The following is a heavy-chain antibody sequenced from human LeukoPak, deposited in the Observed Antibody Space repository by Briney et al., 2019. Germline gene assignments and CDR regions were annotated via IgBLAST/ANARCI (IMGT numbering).Heavy chain of an antibody. CDR1: GYTFTDYF. Sequence: ASVKVSCEASGYTFTDYFIHWVRQAPGQGLEWMGWLNPYSGATNFALSFRGRVTMTRDTSVNTAYMELSRLRSDDTAVYYCARGAIEDYYDSSGYGLYWGQGTLVTVSS. CDR2: LNPYSGAT. J-gene: IGHJ4*02. D-gene: IGHD3-22*01. CDR3: ARGAIEDYYDSSGYGLY. V-gene: IGHV1-2*02.